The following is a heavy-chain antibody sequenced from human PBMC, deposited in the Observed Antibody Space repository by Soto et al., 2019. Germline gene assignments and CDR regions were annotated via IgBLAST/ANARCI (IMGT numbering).Heavy chain of an antibody. CDR2: MNPNTVNS. D-gene: IGHD1-1*01. J-gene: IGHJ4*02. CDR3: ARRAATHGWNGFGADKYYFDF. CDR1: GYTFTSYD. Sequence: ASVKVSCKASGYTFTSYDIYWVRQATGQGLEWMGWMNPNTVNSGYAQKFQGRVTMTSNTSITTAHMELSSLRSEDTAVYYCARRAATHGWNGFGADKYYFDFWGQGTLVTVSS. V-gene: IGHV1-8*01.